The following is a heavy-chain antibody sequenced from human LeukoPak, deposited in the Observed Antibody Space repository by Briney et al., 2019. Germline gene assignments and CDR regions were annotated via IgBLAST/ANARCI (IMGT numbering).Heavy chain of an antibody. CDR2: IGLSGSPL. V-gene: IGHV3-11*04. J-gene: IGHJ4*02. CDR3: ARKDFSSGSFSY. Sequence: GGSLRLPCAVSGFPFTRFYMSWIRQAPGKGLEWISYIGLSGSPLDYADSVRGRFTTSRDNAKNSLYLEMNSLRAEDTAVYYCARKDFSSGSFSYWGQGTLVTVSS. CDR1: GFPFTRFY. D-gene: IGHD3-22*01.